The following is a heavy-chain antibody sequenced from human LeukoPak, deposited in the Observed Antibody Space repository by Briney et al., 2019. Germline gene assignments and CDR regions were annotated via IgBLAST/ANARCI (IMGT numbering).Heavy chain of an antibody. D-gene: IGHD4-17*01. J-gene: IGHJ4*02. CDR1: GGSISTYY. Sequence: RASETLSLTCTVSGGSISTYYWSWIRQPPGKGLEWIGYIYYSGSTNYNPSLKSRVTISVDTSKNQFSLKLSSVTAADTAVYYCARTYGDYVPGYFDYWGQGTLVTVSS. CDR3: ARTYGDYVPGYFDY. CDR2: IYYSGST. V-gene: IGHV4-59*01.